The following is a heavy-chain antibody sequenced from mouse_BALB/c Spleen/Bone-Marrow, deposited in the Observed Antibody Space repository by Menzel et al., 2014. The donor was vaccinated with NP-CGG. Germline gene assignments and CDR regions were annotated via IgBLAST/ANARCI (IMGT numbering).Heavy chain of an antibody. Sequence: EVQGVESGGDLVKPGASLKLSCAASGFTFSSYGMSWVRQTPDKRLEWVATISSGGSYTYYPDSVKGRFTISRDNAKNTLYLQMSSLKSEDTAMYYCSRDELDSWGQITTLTLSS. V-gene: IGHV5-6*01. CDR2: ISSGGSYT. CDR3: SRDELDS. J-gene: IGHJ2*01. CDR1: GFTFSSYG.